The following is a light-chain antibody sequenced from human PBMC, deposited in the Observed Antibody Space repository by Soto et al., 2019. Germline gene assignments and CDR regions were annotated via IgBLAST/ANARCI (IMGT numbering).Light chain of an antibody. V-gene: IGKV1-5*01. Sequence: DIQMTQSPSTLSASVGDRVTITCRASQSIRSWLAWYQQKPGKAPNLLIHDASSLESGVPSRFSGSGSGTEFTLTISSLHPDDFATYYCLQYHSYPLSFGGRTKVEI. J-gene: IGKJ4*01. CDR1: QSIRSW. CDR2: DAS. CDR3: LQYHSYPLS.